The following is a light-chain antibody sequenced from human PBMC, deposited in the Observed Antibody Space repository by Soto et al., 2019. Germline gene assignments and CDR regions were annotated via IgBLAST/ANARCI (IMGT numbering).Light chain of an antibody. Sequence: IQFAQCPSSLSASVGDSGTITCRTSQGISSYLAWYQQKPGKAPKLLIYAASTLQSGVPSRFSGSGSGTDFTLTISSLQPEDFATYYCQQLNSYPITFGQGTRLEIK. J-gene: IGKJ5*01. CDR1: QGISSY. CDR3: QQLNSYPIT. CDR2: AAS. V-gene: IGKV1-9*01.